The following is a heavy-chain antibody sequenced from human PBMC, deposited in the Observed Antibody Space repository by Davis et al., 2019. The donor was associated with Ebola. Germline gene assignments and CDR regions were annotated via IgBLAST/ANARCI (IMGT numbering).Heavy chain of an antibody. V-gene: IGHV4-34*01. CDR2: INYSGFT. J-gene: IGHJ3*02. CDR1: GGSFSGYH. CDR3: ARVSFTRPVYAFDI. Sequence: MPSETLSLTCAVSGGSFSGYHWNWIRQPPGKGLEWIGEINYSGFTNYNPSLKSRVTISGDTSKNQFSLKLSSVTAADTAVYYCARVSFTRPVYAFDIWGQGTMVTVSS. D-gene: IGHD2-2*01.